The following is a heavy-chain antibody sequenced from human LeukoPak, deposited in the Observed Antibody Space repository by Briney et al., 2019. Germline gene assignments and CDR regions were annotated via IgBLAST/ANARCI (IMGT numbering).Heavy chain of an antibody. J-gene: IGHJ4*02. CDR3: ARGSHGSGSYPDY. CDR2: IIPIFGTA. Sequence: SVKVSCKASGGTFSSYAISWVRQAPGQGLEWMGGIIPIFGTANYAQKFQGRVTMTRDTSTSTVYMELSSLRSEDTAVYYCARGSHGSGSYPDYWGQGTLVTVSS. CDR1: GGTFSSYA. D-gene: IGHD3-10*01. V-gene: IGHV1-69*05.